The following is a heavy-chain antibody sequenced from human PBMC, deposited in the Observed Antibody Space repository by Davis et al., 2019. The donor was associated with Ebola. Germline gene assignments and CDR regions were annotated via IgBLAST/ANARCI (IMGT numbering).Heavy chain of an antibody. J-gene: IGHJ3*01. CDR3: AKDTSNVWFDV. Sequence: GGSLRLSCAATGFTFSNYAMSWVRQAPGKGLEWVSTLGLGADTYYADSVKGRFTISRDNSKNTLYLQMNSLRVEDTAIYYCAKDTSNVWFDVWGPGTMVTVSS. CDR1: GFTFSNYA. D-gene: IGHD6-19*01. CDR2: LGLGADT. V-gene: IGHV3-23*01.